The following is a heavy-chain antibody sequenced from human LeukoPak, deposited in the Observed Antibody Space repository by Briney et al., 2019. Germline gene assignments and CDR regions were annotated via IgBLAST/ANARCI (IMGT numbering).Heavy chain of an antibody. CDR3: ARDYDYVWGSYRSLDY. CDR2: INPSGGST. D-gene: IGHD3-16*02. V-gene: IGHV1-46*01. J-gene: IGHJ4*02. Sequence: ASVKVSCKASGYTFTSYGISWVRQAPGQGLEWMGIINPSGGSTSYAQKFQGRVTMTRDMSTSTVYMELSSLRSEDTAVYYCARDYDYVWGSYRSLDYWGQGTLVTVSS. CDR1: GYTFTSYG.